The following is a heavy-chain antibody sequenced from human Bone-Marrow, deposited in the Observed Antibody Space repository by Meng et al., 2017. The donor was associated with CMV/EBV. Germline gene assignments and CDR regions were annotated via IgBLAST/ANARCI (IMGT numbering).Heavy chain of an antibody. CDR3: ATAFSSYDFWSGLHYNPYYFYGLDV. CDR1: GYTFSTYG. Sequence: ASVKVSCKAYGYTFSTYGLTWVRQAPGQGLEWMGWISAYNGKRQYTQSLQGRVTMTTDTSTGTGYMEMRSLRSDDTAIYYCATAFSSYDFWSGLHYNPYYFYGLDVWGQGTAVTVSS. D-gene: IGHD3-3*01. J-gene: IGHJ6*01. CDR2: ISAYNGKR. V-gene: IGHV1-18*01.